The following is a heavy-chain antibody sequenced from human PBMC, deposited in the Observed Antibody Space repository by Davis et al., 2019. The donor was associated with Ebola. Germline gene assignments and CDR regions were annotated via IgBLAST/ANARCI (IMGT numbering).Heavy chain of an antibody. J-gene: IGHJ6*02. CDR3: ARWGMVQGVYYYYGMDV. CDR2: INHSGST. Sequence: PSEILSLTCAVYGGSFSGYYWSWIRQPPGKGLEWIGEINHSGSTNYNPSLKSRVTISVDTSKNQFSLKLSSVTAADTAVYYCARWGMVQGVYYYYGMDVWGQGTTVTVSS. D-gene: IGHD3-10*01. CDR1: GGSFSGYY. V-gene: IGHV4-34*01.